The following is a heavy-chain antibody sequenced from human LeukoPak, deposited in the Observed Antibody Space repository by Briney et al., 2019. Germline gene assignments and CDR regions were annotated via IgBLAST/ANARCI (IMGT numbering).Heavy chain of an antibody. V-gene: IGHV3-30*04. CDR1: GFTLSCDA. Sequence: PGGSLRLSCAASGFTLSCDAMQSGRQAPAKGVERVALISYDGRNKSYADSVKGRFTISRDNSKNTLYLQMNSLRAEDTAVYYCARVVRYLDWFFSGPAPDDAFDIWGQGTMVTVSS. CDR2: ISYDGRNK. CDR3: ARVVRYLDWFFSGPAPDDAFDI. J-gene: IGHJ3*02. D-gene: IGHD3-9*01.